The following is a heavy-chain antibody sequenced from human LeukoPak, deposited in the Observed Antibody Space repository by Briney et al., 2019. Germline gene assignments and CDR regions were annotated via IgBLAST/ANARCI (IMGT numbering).Heavy chain of an antibody. Sequence: GASVKVSCKASGYTFTSYYMHWVRQAPGQGLEWMGIINPSGGSTSYAQKFQGRVTMTRDTSTSTVYMELSSLRSEDTAVYYCARGEPNYYDSSGYYFNFDYWGQGTLVTVSS. V-gene: IGHV1-46*01. CDR2: INPSGGST. CDR1: GYTFTSYY. J-gene: IGHJ4*02. CDR3: ARGEPNYYDSSGYYFNFDY. D-gene: IGHD3-22*01.